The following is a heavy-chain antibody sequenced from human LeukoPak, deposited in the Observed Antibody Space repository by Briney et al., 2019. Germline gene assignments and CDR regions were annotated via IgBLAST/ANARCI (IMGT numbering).Heavy chain of an antibody. CDR3: ARWGSGGLTLDY. CDR1: GFTFRSYG. Sequence: GGPLRLSCAASGFTFRSYGMQWVRQAPGKGLEWVAVIWNDSTQKYYADSVKGRFTISKDNSRNALNLQMDSLRAEDTAVYYCARWGSGGLTLDYWGQGTLVTVSS. J-gene: IGHJ4*02. V-gene: IGHV3-33*01. CDR2: IWNDSTQK. D-gene: IGHD3-10*01.